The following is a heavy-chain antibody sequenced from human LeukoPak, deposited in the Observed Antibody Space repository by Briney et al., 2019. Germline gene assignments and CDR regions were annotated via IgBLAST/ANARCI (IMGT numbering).Heavy chain of an antibody. CDR3: ARGGRWELPRPYAFDI. D-gene: IGHD1-26*01. J-gene: IGHJ3*02. CDR1: GYTFTSYG. CDR2: ISAYNGHT. V-gene: IGHV1-18*01. Sequence: SVKVSCKASGYTFTSYGISWVRQAPGQGLEWMGWISAYNGHTNYAQKLQGRVTMTTDTSTSTAYMELRSLRSDDTAVYYCARGGRWELPRPYAFDIWGQGTMVTVSS.